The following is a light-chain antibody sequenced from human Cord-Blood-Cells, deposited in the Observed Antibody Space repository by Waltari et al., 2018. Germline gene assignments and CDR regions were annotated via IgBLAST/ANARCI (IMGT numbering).Light chain of an antibody. CDR1: SRDVGRYNL. Sequence: QSALTQPASVSGSPGQSITISCTGTSRDVGRYNLGSWYQQHPGKAPKLMIYEGSKRPSGVSNRFSGSKSGNTASLTISGLQAEDEADYYCCSYAGSSTWVFGGGTKLTVL. V-gene: IGLV2-23*01. CDR3: CSYAGSSTWV. CDR2: EGS. J-gene: IGLJ3*02.